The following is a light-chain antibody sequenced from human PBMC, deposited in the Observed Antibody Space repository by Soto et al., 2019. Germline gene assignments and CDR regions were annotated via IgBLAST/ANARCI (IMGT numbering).Light chain of an antibody. CDR2: GAS. V-gene: IGKV3-20*01. CDR1: QSVSSSY. Sequence: EIVLTQSPGTLSLSPGERATLSCRASQSVSSSYLAWYQQKPGQAPRLLIYGASSRATGIPDRFSGSGSGIDFTVTISRLEPEDLGVYYCQQYGSSLWTYGQGNKVEIK. CDR3: QQYGSSLWT. J-gene: IGKJ1*01.